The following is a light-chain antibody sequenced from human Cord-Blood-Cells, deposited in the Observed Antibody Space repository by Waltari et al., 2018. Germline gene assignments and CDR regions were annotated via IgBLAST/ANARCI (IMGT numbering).Light chain of an antibody. CDR3: AAWDDSLNGYV. CDR1: SCNIGSNT. J-gene: IGLJ1*01. V-gene: IGLV1-44*01. Sequence: QSVLTQPPSASGTPGQRVTISCSGSSCNIGSNTLDWYQQPPGTAPKLLIYSNNQRPSGVPDRFSGSKSGTSASLAISGLQSEDETDYYCAAWDDSLNGYVFGTGTKVTVL. CDR2: SNN.